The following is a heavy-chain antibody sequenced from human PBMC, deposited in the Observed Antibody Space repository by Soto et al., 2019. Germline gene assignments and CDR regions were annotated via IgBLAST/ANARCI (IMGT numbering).Heavy chain of an antibody. CDR3: ARDPTMVRGVIISRNLDY. V-gene: IGHV3-21*01. J-gene: IGHJ4*02. Sequence: GGSLRLSCAASGFTFSSYSMNWVRQAPGKGLEWVSSISSSSSYIYYADSVKGRFTISRDNSKNTLYLQMNSLRAEDTAVYYCARDPTMVRGVIISRNLDYWGQGTLVTVSS. CDR2: ISSSSSYI. D-gene: IGHD3-10*01. CDR1: GFTFSSYS.